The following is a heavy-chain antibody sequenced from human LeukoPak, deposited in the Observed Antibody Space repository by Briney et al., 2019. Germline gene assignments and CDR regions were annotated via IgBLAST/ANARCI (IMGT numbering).Heavy chain of an antibody. Sequence: GGSLRLSCAASGFTVSSSYMTWVRQAPGKGLEWVSIIYSGGSTYYADSVKGRFTISRDNSRNTVYLQMDSLRAEDSAVYYCAKNAGYSYGLYYFDYWGQGVLVTVSS. CDR3: AKNAGYSYGLYYFDY. D-gene: IGHD5-18*01. CDR1: GFTVSSSY. J-gene: IGHJ4*02. CDR2: IYSGGST. V-gene: IGHV3-53*01.